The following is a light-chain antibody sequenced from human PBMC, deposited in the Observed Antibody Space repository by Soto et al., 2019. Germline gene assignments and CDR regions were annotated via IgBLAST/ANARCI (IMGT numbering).Light chain of an antibody. CDR2: ATS. CDR1: QGISNW. J-gene: IGKJ3*01. CDR3: QQSSSFPLT. V-gene: IGKV1-12*01. Sequence: DLQMTQSPSFVSASVGDRVTITCRASQGISNWLAWYQQKPGKAPKLLIYATSNLQGGVPSRFSGSGSGTDFTLTIGSLRPEDSATYYCQQSSSFPLTFGPGTKVDIK.